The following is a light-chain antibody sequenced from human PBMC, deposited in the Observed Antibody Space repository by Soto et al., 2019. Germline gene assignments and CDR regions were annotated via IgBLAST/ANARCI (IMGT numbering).Light chain of an antibody. Sequence: QSVLPQPPSVSAAPGQKVTISCSGSSSNIGNNYVSWYQQFPGTAPKLLSFENDKRPAGIPDRLAGSKAGTSVTLGITGLQTGDEADHYCETWESSLSAWVFGGGTKLTVL. CDR1: SSNIGNNY. CDR3: ETWESSLSAWV. CDR2: END. J-gene: IGLJ3*02. V-gene: IGLV1-51*02.